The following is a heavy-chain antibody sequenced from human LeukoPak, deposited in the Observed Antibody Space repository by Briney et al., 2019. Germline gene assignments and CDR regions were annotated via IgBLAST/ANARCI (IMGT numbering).Heavy chain of an antibody. V-gene: IGHV4-39*01. CDR1: GGSISSSSYY. J-gene: IGHJ4*02. Sequence: SETLSLTCTVSGGSISSSSYYWGWIRQPLGKGLEWIGSIYYSGRTFYKTPLQSRVTMSVDTSKNQFSLSLRSVTAADTAVYYCARSPCGADCYFDSWGQGTLVTVSS. CDR2: IYYSGRT. CDR3: ARSPCGADCYFDS. D-gene: IGHD2-21*02.